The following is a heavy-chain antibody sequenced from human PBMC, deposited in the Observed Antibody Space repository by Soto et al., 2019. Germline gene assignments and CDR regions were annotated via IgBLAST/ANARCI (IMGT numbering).Heavy chain of an antibody. Sequence: PGGSLRLSCAASGFTFSSYSMNWVRQAPGKGLEWVSSISSSSSYIYYADSVKGRFTISRDNAKNSLYLQMNSLRAEDTAVYYCARDKRQWLVRGGYNWFDPWGQGTLVTVSS. D-gene: IGHD6-19*01. J-gene: IGHJ5*02. V-gene: IGHV3-21*01. CDR3: ARDKRQWLVRGGYNWFDP. CDR2: ISSSSSYI. CDR1: GFTFSSYS.